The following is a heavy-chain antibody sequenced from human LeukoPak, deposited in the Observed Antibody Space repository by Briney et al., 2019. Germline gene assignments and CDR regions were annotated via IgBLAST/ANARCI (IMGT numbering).Heavy chain of an antibody. CDR3: ARDSTYYYDSGSSGPHYFDF. D-gene: IGHD3-10*01. Sequence: PGGSLRLSCAASGFTFSSYAMSWVRQAPGKGLEWVALISYHGDITYYADSVKGRFTLSRDNSKTTLFLQLNSLRAEDTAVYYCARDSTYYYDSGSSGPHYFDFWGQGTLVTASS. CDR2: ISYHGDIT. V-gene: IGHV3-30*01. CDR1: GFTFSSYA. J-gene: IGHJ4*02.